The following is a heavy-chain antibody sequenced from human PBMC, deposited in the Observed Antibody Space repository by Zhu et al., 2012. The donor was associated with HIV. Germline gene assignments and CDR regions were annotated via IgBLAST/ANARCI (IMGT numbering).Heavy chain of an antibody. CDR1: GGSISSHY. V-gene: IGHV4-59*11. CDR3: ARMPGGIAVAGDAFDI. Sequence: QVQLQESGPGLVKPSETLSLTCTVSGGSISSHYWSWIRQPPGKGLEWIGYIYYSGSTNYNPSLKSRVTISVDTSKNQFSLKLSSVTAADTAVYYCARMPGGIAVAGDAFDIWGQGTMVTVSS. J-gene: IGHJ3*02. CDR2: IYYSGST. D-gene: IGHD6-19*01.